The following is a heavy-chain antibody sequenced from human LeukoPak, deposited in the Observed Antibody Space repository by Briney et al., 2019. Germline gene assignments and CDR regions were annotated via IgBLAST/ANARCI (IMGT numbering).Heavy chain of an antibody. CDR2: IYYSGST. CDR1: GGSISSSSYY. D-gene: IGHD2-2*01. V-gene: IGHV4-39*01. Sequence: PSETLSLTRTVSGGSISSSSYYWGWIRQPPGKGLEWIGSIYYSGSTCYNLSLKSRVTISVDTSKNQFSLKLSSVTAADTAVYYCARISTRGYYYYMDVWGKGTTVTVSS. J-gene: IGHJ6*03. CDR3: ARISTRGYYYYMDV.